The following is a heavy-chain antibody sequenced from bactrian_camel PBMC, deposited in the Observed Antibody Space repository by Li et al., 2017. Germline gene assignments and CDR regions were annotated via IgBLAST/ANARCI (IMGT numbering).Heavy chain of an antibody. V-gene: IGHV3S59*01. CDR1: GYTTRTNC. D-gene: IGHD7*01. J-gene: IGHJ4*01. CDR3: VADRAWVNLARGRGAY. Sequence: VQLVESGVGSVQAEGSLRLSCVVDGYTTRTNCVGWFRQAPGKEREWVAGIHWSGGNTQYADPVKGRFTISRDNAKNTLYLQMNGLKPEDTALYYCVADRAWVNLARGRGAYWGQGTQVTVS. CDR2: IHWSGGNT.